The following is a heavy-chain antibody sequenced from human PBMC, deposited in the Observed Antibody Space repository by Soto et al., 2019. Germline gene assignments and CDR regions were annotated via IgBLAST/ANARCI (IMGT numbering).Heavy chain of an antibody. J-gene: IGHJ4*02. CDR3: GRCSSTSCHLGSDY. Sequence: GGSLRLSCAASGFTFSSYAMNWVRLSLGKGMEWVALISYDGSNKYYADSVKGRFTISRDSSKNTLYLQMNSLRAADTAVYYCGRCSSTSCHLGSDYWGQGTLVTVSS. CDR1: GFTFSSYA. CDR2: ISYDGSNK. V-gene: IGHV3-30-3*01. D-gene: IGHD2-2*01.